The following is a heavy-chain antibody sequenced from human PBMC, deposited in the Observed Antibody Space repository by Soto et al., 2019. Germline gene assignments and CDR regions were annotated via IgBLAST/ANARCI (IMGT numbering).Heavy chain of an antibody. CDR1: GGSISSGGYY. CDR3: SRETYTSVWYIFDY. J-gene: IGHJ4*02. D-gene: IGHD6-19*01. Sequence: SETLSLTCTVSGGSISSGGYYWSWIRQHPGKGLEWIGYIYYSGSTYYNPSLKSRVTISVDTSQNQFSLKLSSVTAADTAVYYCSRETYTSVWYIFDYWGRGTLVTVSS. V-gene: IGHV4-31*03. CDR2: IYYSGST.